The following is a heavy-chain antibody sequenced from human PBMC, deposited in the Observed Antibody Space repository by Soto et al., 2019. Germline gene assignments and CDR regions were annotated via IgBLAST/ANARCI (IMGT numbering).Heavy chain of an antibody. J-gene: IGHJ4*02. V-gene: IGHV3-74*01. CDR3: ARGHYGDYKGIDY. CDR1: GFTFSSYW. Sequence: GGSLRLSCAASGFTFSSYWMHWVRQAPGKGLVWVSRINSDGSSTSYADSVKGRFTISRDNAKNTLYLQMNSLRAEDTAVYYCARGHYGDYKGIDYWGQGTLVTVSS. CDR2: INSDGSST. D-gene: IGHD4-17*01.